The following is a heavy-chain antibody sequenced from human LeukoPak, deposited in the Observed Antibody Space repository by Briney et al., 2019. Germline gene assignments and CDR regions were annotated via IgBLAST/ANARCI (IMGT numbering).Heavy chain of an antibody. Sequence: SETLSLTCAVYGGSFSGYYWSWIRQPPGKGLGWIGEINHSGSTNYNPSLKSRVTISVDTSKNQFSLKLSSVTAADTAVYYCARAGRRITIFGVVTPIDYWGQGTLVTVSS. CDR1: GGSFSGYY. CDR2: INHSGST. CDR3: ARAGRRITIFGVVTPIDY. J-gene: IGHJ4*02. D-gene: IGHD3-3*01. V-gene: IGHV4-34*01.